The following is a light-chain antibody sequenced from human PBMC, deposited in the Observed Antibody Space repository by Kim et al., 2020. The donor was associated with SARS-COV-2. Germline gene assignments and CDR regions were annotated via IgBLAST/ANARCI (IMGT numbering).Light chain of an antibody. J-gene: IGLJ1*01. V-gene: IGLV2-14*01. Sequence: QSITISCTGTSSDVGGYNYVSWYQQHPGKAPKLVIYEVDNRPSGVSIRFSGSKSSNTASLTISGLQAEDEADYYCSSYIRGSTNYVFGTGTKVTVL. CDR1: SSDVGGYNY. CDR3: SSYIRGSTNYV. CDR2: EVD.